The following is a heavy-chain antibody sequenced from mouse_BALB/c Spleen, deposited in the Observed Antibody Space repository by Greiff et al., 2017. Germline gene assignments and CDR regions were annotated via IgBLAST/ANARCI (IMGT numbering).Heavy chain of an antibody. Sequence: EVQRVESGGGLVKPGGSLKLSCAASGFAFSSYDMSWVRQTPEKRLEWVAYISSGGGSTYYPDTVKGRFTISRDNAKNTLYLQMSSLKSEDTAMYYCARCGNYEGWFAYWGQGTLVTVSA. V-gene: IGHV5-12-1*01. J-gene: IGHJ3*01. CDR3: ARCGNYEGWFAY. CDR2: ISSGGGST. D-gene: IGHD2-1*01. CDR1: GFAFSSYD.